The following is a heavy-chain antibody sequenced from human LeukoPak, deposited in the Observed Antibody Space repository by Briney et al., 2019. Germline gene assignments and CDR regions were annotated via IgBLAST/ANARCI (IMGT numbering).Heavy chain of an antibody. CDR3: ARNLCGGDCYSDY. D-gene: IGHD2-21*02. V-gene: IGHV3-9*01. J-gene: IGHJ4*02. CDR2: ISWNSGSI. Sequence: PGGSLRLSCSASGFTFDDYAMHWLRQAPGKGLDWVSGISWNSGSIGYADSVKGRFTISRDNAKNSLYLQMNSLRAEDTAVYYCARNLCGGDCYSDYWGQGTLVTVSS. CDR1: GFTFDDYA.